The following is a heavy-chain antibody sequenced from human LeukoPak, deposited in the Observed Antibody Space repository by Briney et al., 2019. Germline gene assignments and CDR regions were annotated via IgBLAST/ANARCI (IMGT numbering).Heavy chain of an antibody. V-gene: IGHV3-64*01. Sequence: GGSLRLSCAASGFTFSSYAMHWVRQAPGKGLEYVSAISSNGGSTYYANSVKGRFTISRDNSKNTLYLQMGSLRAEDMAVYYCARDPLGNYYFDYWCQGTLVTVSS. CDR2: ISSNGGST. J-gene: IGHJ4*02. CDR3: ARDPLGNYYFDY. D-gene: IGHD2/OR15-2a*01. CDR1: GFTFSSYA.